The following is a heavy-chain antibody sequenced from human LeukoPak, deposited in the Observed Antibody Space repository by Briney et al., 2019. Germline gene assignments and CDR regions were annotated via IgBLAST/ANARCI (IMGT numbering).Heavy chain of an antibody. J-gene: IGHJ5*02. CDR1: GFTFSSYA. D-gene: IGHD1-26*01. V-gene: IGHV3-23*01. Sequence: PGGSLRLSCAASGFTFSSYAMSWVRQAPGKGLEWVSAISGSGGSTDYADSVKGRLTISRDNSKNTLYLEMNSLRAEDTAVYYCAKGHNLGATLNHWGQGTLVTVSS. CDR2: ISGSGGST. CDR3: AKGHNLGATLNH.